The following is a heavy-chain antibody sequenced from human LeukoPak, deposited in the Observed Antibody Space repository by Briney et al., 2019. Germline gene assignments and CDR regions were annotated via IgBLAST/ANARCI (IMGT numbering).Heavy chain of an antibody. Sequence: SETLSLTCTVSGGSISSYYWSWIRQPPGKGLEWIGYIYYSGSTNYNPSLKSRVTISVDTSKNQFSLKLSSVTAADTAVYYCARTTYYYDSSGYYYYMDVWGKGTTVTISS. V-gene: IGHV4-59*08. CDR2: IYYSGST. CDR1: GGSISSYY. D-gene: IGHD3-22*01. CDR3: ARTTYYYDSSGYYYYMDV. J-gene: IGHJ6*03.